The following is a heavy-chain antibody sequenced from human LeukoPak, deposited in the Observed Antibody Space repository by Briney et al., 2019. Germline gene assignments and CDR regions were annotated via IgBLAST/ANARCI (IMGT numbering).Heavy chain of an antibody. Sequence: ASVKVSCKVSGYTLTELSMHWVRQAPGKGLEWMGGFDPEDGETIYAQKFQGRVTMTEDTSTDTAYMELSSLRSEDTAVYYCATRFYGDYDTDAFVIWGQGTMVTVSS. V-gene: IGHV1-24*01. CDR3: ATRFYGDYDTDAFVI. CDR1: GYTLTELS. D-gene: IGHD4-17*01. J-gene: IGHJ3*02. CDR2: FDPEDGET.